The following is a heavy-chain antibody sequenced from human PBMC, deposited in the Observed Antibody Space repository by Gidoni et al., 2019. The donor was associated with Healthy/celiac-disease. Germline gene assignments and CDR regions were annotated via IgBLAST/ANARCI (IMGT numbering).Heavy chain of an antibody. Sequence: QVQLQESGPGLVKPSETLSLTCTVSGGSFSSYYWSWIRQPAGKGLEWIGRIYTSGSTNYNPSLKSRVTMSVDTSKNQFSLKLSSVTAADTAVYYCARTPEKYSSGFYGMDVWGQGTTVTVSS. J-gene: IGHJ6*02. V-gene: IGHV4-4*07. CDR1: GGSFSSYY. CDR3: ARTPEKYSSGFYGMDV. D-gene: IGHD6-19*01. CDR2: IYTSGST.